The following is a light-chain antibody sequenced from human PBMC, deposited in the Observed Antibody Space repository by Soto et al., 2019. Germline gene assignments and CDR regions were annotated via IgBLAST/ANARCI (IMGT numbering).Light chain of an antibody. Sequence: DIQMTQSPSTLSASVGDRVTITCRASQSFNNWLAWYQQKPGEAPKLLIYKVSNLESGVPSRFSGSGSGTEFTLTISSLQPDDFATYYCQQYNSYGTFGQGTKVDI. CDR3: QQYNSYGT. CDR1: QSFNNW. V-gene: IGKV1-5*03. J-gene: IGKJ1*01. CDR2: KVS.